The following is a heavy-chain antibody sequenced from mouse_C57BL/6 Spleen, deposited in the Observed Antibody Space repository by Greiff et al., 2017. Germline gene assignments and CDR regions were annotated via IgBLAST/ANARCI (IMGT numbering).Heavy chain of an antibody. CDR3: ASSPHYYGSSSWYFDV. Sequence: QVQLQQSGAELVRPGSSVKLSCKASGYTFTSYWMHWVKQRPIQGLEWIGNIDPSDSETHYNQKFKDKATLTVDKSSSTAYMQLSSLTSEDSAVYYCASSPHYYGSSSWYFDVWGTGTTVTVSS. V-gene: IGHV1-52*01. CDR2: IDPSDSET. CDR1: GYTFTSYW. J-gene: IGHJ1*03. D-gene: IGHD1-1*01.